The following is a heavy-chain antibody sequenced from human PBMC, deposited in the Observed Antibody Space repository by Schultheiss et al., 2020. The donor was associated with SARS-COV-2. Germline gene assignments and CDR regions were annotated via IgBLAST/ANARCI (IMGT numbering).Heavy chain of an antibody. CDR3: ARGLELGFGY. V-gene: IGHV3-21*05. CDR1: GFTFRSYW. D-gene: IGHD1-7*01. J-gene: IGHJ4*02. CDR2: ISSSSSYI. Sequence: GGSLRLSCAASGFTFRSYWMGWVRQAPGKGLEWVSYISSSSSYIYYADSVKGRFTISRDNAKNSLYLQMNSLRAEDTAVYYCARGLELGFGYWGQGTLVTVSS.